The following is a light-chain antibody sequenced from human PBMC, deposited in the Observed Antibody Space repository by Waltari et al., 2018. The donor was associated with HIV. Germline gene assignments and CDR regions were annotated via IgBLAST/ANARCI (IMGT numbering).Light chain of an antibody. J-gene: IGKJ4*01. Sequence: DIQMTQSPSSLSAPVGDKVTITCQASQDIRHYLNWYQKKPGKAPILLIYDASKLHTGVPSRFSGCGSGTHLTFTITSLQPEDIGTYYCQQFADLPLTFGGGTQVEI. CDR2: DAS. CDR3: QQFADLPLT. V-gene: IGKV1-33*01. CDR1: QDIRHY.